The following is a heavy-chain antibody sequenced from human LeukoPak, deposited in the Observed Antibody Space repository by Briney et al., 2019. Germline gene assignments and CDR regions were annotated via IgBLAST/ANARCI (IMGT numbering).Heavy chain of an antibody. Sequence: SGPTLVKPTQTLTLTCTFSGFSLSTSGVGVGWIRQPPGKALEWLALIYWDDDKRYSPSLKSRLTITKDTSKNQVVLTMTNMDPVDTATYYCAHSEHYYDSSGSSWVDYWGQGTLVTVSS. D-gene: IGHD3-22*01. CDR3: AHSEHYYDSSGSSWVDY. CDR2: IYWDDDK. CDR1: GFSLSTSGVG. J-gene: IGHJ4*02. V-gene: IGHV2-5*02.